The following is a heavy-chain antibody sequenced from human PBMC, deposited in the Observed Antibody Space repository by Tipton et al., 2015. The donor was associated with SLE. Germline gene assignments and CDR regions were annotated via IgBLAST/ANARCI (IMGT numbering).Heavy chain of an antibody. CDR3: ASHFTMFGVVIED. V-gene: IGHV4-39*01. CDR1: GGSISSSSYY. J-gene: IGHJ4*02. CDR2: IYYSGST. Sequence: TLSLTCTVSGGSISSSSYYWGWIRQPPGKGLEWIGSIYYSGSTYYNPSLTSRFTISVDTSKNQFSLKRSSVTAADTAVYYCASHFTMFGVVIEDWGQGTLVTVSS. D-gene: IGHD3-3*01.